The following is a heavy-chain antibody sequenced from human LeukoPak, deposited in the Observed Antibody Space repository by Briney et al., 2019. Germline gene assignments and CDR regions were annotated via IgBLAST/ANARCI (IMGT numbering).Heavy chain of an antibody. D-gene: IGHD1-26*01. V-gene: IGHV3-48*04. CDR1: GFTFSSYS. J-gene: IGHJ3*02. CDR3: ARDQSGHVAGGTDAFEI. Sequence: GGSLRLSCAASGFTFSSYSMSWVRQAPGKGPEWVSYISGRSSIIYYADSVKGRFTISRDNAKNSLYLQMTGLRAEDTAVYYCARDQSGHVAGGTDAFEIWGQGTMVTVSS. CDR2: ISGRSSII.